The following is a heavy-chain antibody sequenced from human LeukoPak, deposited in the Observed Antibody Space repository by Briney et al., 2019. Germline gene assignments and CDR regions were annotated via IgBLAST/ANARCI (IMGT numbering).Heavy chain of an antibody. CDR3: ARVGSDWNDVRYNWFDP. CDR1: GGSISSGDYS. CDR2: IFQSGST. V-gene: IGHV4-30-2*01. J-gene: IGHJ5*02. Sequence: SSQTLSLTCAVSGGSISSGDYSWSWIRQPPGKGLEWIGYIFQSGSTYYNPSLKSRVTISVDRSKNQFSLKPSSVTAADTAVYYCARVGSDWNDVRYNWFDPWGQGTLVTVSS. D-gene: IGHD1-1*01.